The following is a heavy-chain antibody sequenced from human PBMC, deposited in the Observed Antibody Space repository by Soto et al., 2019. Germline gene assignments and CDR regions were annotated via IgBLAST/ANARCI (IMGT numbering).Heavy chain of an antibody. CDR3: ARDAIFRNLNYGMDV. CDR2: ISAYNGKT. D-gene: IGHD3-9*01. V-gene: IGHV1-18*01. Sequence: QVQLVQSGAEVKKPGASVKVSCKASGYTFTSYGISWVRQAPGQGLEWMGWISAYNGKTNYAQKLQGRVTMTTDTSTSTVYMELRSLRSDDTAVYYCARDAIFRNLNYGMDVWGQGTTVTVSS. J-gene: IGHJ6*02. CDR1: GYTFTSYG.